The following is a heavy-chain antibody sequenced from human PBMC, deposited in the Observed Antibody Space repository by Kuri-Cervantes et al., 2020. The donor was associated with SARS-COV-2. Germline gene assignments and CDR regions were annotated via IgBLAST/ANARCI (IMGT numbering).Heavy chain of an antibody. CDR1: GFTFSSYW. V-gene: IGHV3-7*01. CDR3: ARDTGGTMIYYYYYYGMDV. D-gene: IGHD2-8*02. Sequence: GESLKISCAASGFTFSSYWTSWVRQAPGKGLEWVANIKQDGSEKYYVDSVKGRSTISRDNAKNSLYLQMNSLRAEDTAVYYCARDTGGTMIYYYYYYGMDVWGQGTTVTVSS. CDR2: IKQDGSEK. J-gene: IGHJ6*02.